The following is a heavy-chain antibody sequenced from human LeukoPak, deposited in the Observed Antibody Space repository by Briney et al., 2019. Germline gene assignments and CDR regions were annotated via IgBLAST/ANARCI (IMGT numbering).Heavy chain of an antibody. CDR3: AKVGWDVRSSSYDY. CDR2: ISGSGGST. CDR1: GFTFSSYA. J-gene: IGHJ4*02. D-gene: IGHD6-6*01. Sequence: GGSLRLSCAASGFTFSSYAVSWVRQAPGKGLEWVSAISGSGGSTYYADSVKGRFTISRDNSKNTLYLQMNSLRAEDTAVYYCAKVGWDVRSSSYDYWGQGTLVTVSS. V-gene: IGHV3-23*01.